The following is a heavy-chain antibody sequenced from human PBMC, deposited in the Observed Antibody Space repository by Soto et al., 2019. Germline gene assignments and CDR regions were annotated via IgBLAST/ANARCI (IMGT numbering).Heavy chain of an antibody. CDR3: AGMYCSGGTYYSTYSYYYMDV. CDR1: GGSISSGGYF. CDR2: IYYSGST. V-gene: IGHV4-31*03. Sequence: QVQLQESGPGLVKPSQTLSLTCTVSGGSISSGGYFWNWLRQLPGKGLEWIGYIYYSGSTYYNPSLSSRITMSVDTSTNQFSLKLSSVTAADTAVYYCAGMYCSGGTYYSTYSYYYMDVWGKGTTVTVSS. D-gene: IGHD2-15*01. J-gene: IGHJ6*03.